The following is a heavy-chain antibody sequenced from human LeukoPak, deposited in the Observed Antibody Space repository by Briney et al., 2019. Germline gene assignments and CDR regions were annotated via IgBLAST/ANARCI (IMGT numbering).Heavy chain of an antibody. CDR1: GFTFSRFA. Sequence: PGGSLRLSREASGFTFSRFAMSWVRQAPGKGLEWVSSISGSDRTTYYADSVKGRFTISRDNSKNILYLQMNSLRADDTALYYCAKDGNYLDSSGYLIPFDYWGLGTLVTVSS. D-gene: IGHD3-22*01. CDR2: ISGSDRTT. CDR3: AKDGNYLDSSGYLIPFDY. V-gene: IGHV3-23*01. J-gene: IGHJ4*02.